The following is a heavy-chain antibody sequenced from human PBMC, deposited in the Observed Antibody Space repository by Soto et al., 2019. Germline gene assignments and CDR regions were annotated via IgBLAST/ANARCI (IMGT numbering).Heavy chain of an antibody. D-gene: IGHD3-22*01. CDR3: AREYMDYYDSSGYMLDP. V-gene: IGHV4-31*03. Sequence: SETLSLTCTVSGGSISSGGYYWSWIRQHPXKGLEWIGYIYYSGSTYYNPSLKSRVTISVDTSKNQFSLKLSSVTAADTAVYYCAREYMDYYDSSGYMLDPWGQGTLVTVYS. CDR2: IYYSGST. CDR1: GGSISSGGYY. J-gene: IGHJ5*02.